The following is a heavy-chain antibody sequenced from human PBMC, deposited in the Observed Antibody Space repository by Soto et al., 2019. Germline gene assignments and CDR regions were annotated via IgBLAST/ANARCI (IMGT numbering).Heavy chain of an antibody. Sequence: ASVKVSCKASGYTFTSYGIHWVRQAPGQRLEWMGWINAANGDTKYSPKFQGRVTITRDTSASTAYMELSSLRSEDTAVYYCVRRHVSATGIDWVAPWGQGTLVTV. J-gene: IGHJ5*02. CDR3: VRRHVSATGIDWVAP. CDR2: INAANGDT. D-gene: IGHD6-13*01. V-gene: IGHV1-3*01. CDR1: GYTFTSYG.